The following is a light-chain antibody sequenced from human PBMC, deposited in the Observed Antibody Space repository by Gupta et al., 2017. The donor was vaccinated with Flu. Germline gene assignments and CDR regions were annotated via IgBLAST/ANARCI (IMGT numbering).Light chain of an antibody. CDR2: LGS. V-gene: IGKV2-28*01. J-gene: IGKJ1*01. CDR1: QSLLHSNGYNY. CDR3: MQDLQTPWT. Sequence: DLVMTQSPLSLPVTPGEPASISCRSSQSLLHSNGYNYLDWYLQKPGQSPQLLIYLGSNRASGVPDRFSGSGSGTDFTLKISRVEAEDVGVYYCMQDLQTPWTFGQGTKVEIK.